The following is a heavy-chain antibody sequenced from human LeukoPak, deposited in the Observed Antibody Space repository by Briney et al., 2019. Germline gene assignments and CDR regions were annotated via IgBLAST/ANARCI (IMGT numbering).Heavy chain of an antibody. D-gene: IGHD3-3*01. V-gene: IGHV5-51*01. CDR1: GYTFTSFW. Sequence: GESLKISCKGSGYTFTSFWIGWVRQMPGKGLEWMGNIYPGDSDTRYSPSFQGQVTISVDKSINTAYLQWSSLKASDTAMYYCARPPYYDFWNGYYADYWGQGTLVTVSS. CDR2: IYPGDSDT. CDR3: ARPPYYDFWNGYYADY. J-gene: IGHJ4*02.